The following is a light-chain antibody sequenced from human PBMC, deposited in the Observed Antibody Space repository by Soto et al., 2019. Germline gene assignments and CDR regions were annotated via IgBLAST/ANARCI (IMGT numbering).Light chain of an antibody. CDR1: QSVSRN. V-gene: IGKV3-20*01. CDR3: QQYGGVPYT. CDR2: GAS. Sequence: EVVLTQSPATLSVSPGDRATLSCRASQSVSRNLAWYQQKPGQAPRLLIYGASSGATGIPDRFSGSGSGTDFTLTISRLEPEDFAIYYCQQYGGVPYTFGQGTKVDIK. J-gene: IGKJ2*01.